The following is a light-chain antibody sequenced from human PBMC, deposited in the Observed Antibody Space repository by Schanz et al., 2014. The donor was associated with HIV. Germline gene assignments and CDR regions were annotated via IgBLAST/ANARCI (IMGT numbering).Light chain of an antibody. CDR3: SSYTTSSTLV. CDR1: SSDVGGYNY. Sequence: QSALTQPASVSGSPGQSITISCTGTSSDVGGYNYVSWYQQHPGKAPKVMIYDVSNRPSGVSNRFSGSKSAYTASLTISGLQPEDEADYYCSSYTTSSTLVFGGGTKLTVL. CDR2: DVS. J-gene: IGLJ2*01. V-gene: IGLV2-14*01.